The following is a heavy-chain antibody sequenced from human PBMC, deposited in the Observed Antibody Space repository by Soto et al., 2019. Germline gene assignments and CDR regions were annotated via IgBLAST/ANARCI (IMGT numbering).Heavy chain of an antibody. CDR1: GFSLSTSGVG. D-gene: IGHD4-17*01. J-gene: IGHJ1*01. CDR3: AHSPPATVTTSAEYFQH. Sequence: QITLKESGPTLVKPTQTLTLTCTFSGFSLSTSGVGVGWIRQPPGKALEWLALIYWDDDKRYSPSLKSRLTITKDTSKNQVVLTMTNMDPVDTATYYSAHSPPATVTTSAEYFQHWGQGTLVTVSS. CDR2: IYWDDDK. V-gene: IGHV2-5*02.